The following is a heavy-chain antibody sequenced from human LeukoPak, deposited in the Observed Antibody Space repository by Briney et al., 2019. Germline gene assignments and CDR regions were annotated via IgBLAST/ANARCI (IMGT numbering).Heavy chain of an antibody. D-gene: IGHD3-10*01. CDR3: AKTKPITVVSSSRTYYYYYMDV. CDR2: ISYDGPNK. CDR1: GFSFSSFG. J-gene: IGHJ6*03. Sequence: GGSLRLSCAASGFSFSSFGMHWVRQAPGKGLEWVAVISYDGPNKYYVDSVKGRFTISRDNSKNTLYLQMNSLRAEDTALYYCAKTKPITVVSSSRTYYYYYMDVWGKGTTVTVSS. V-gene: IGHV3-30*18.